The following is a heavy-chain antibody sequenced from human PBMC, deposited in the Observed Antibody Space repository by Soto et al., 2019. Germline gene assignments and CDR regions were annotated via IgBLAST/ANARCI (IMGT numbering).Heavy chain of an antibody. CDR1: AGSITTSY. V-gene: IGHV4-59*01. J-gene: IGHJ5*02. CDR2: TSYRGST. D-gene: IGHD3-22*01. Sequence: SETLSLTCTVSAGSITTSYWSWIRQPLGKALEWIGYTSYRGSTNYNPSLKSRLTISIDTSKSQISLKLTSMTTADTAVYYCASSGIVGREVNTWFDPWGQGTLVTVSS. CDR3: ASSGIVGREVNTWFDP.